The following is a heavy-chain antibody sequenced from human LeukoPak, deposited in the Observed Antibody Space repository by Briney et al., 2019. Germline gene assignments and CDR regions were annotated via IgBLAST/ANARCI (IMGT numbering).Heavy chain of an antibody. V-gene: IGHV3-7*01. J-gene: IGHJ4*02. CDR2: IKQDRGQI. Sequence: GGSLRLSCAASAFTFSSYWMSWVRQAPGKGPEWVANIKQDRGQIYYLESVKGRFTVSRDNAKKSLYLQMNSLRAEDTAVYCCARLGARQMLEYWGEESLVTVSS. D-gene: IGHD4-17*01. CDR1: AFTFSSYW. CDR3: ARLGARQMLEY.